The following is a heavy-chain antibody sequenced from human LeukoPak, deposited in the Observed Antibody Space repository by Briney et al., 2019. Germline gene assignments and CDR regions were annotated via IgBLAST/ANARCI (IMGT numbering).Heavy chain of an antibody. D-gene: IGHD4-17*01. CDR2: IYYSGST. CDR1: GGSISSSSYY. V-gene: IGHV4-39*07. CDR3: AREGTTTVTYGGWFDP. Sequence: SETLSLTCTVSGGSISSSSYYWGWIRQPPGKGLEWIGSIYYSGSTYYNPSLKSRVTISVDTSKNQFSLKLSSVTAADTAVYYCAREGTTTVTYGGWFDPWGQGTLVTVSS. J-gene: IGHJ5*02.